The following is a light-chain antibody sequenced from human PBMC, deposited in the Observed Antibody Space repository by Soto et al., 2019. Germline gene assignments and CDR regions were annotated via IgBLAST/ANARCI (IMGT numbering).Light chain of an antibody. CDR3: QQSYRRT. CDR1: QSSSSY. Sequence: DIQMTQSPSSLSASVGDRVTITCRASQSSSSYLNWYQQKPGKAPKLLIYAASSLQSGVPSRFSGSGSGTDFTLTISSLQPEDFATYYCQQSYRRTFGQGTKLEIK. CDR2: AAS. V-gene: IGKV1-39*01. J-gene: IGKJ2*01.